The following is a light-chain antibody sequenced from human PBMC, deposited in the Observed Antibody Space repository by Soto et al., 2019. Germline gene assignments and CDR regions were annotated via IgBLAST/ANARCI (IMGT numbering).Light chain of an antibody. CDR1: SSNIGAGYD. CDR2: GNS. Sequence: QLVLTQPPSVSGAPGQRVTISCTGSSSNIGAGYDVHWYQQLPGTAPKLLIYGNSNRPSGVPDRFSGAKSGTSASLAITRLQAEDEADYYCQSYDSSLVFGGGTKLTVL. CDR3: QSYDSSLV. V-gene: IGLV1-40*01. J-gene: IGLJ2*01.